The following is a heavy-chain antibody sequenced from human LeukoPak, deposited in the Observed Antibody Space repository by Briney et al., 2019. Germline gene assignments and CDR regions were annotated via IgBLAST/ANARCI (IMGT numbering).Heavy chain of an antibody. D-gene: IGHD3-22*01. CDR1: GGSISSNTYY. CDR2: IYYGGST. V-gene: IGHV4-39*07. J-gene: IGHJ6*02. Sequence: SETLSLTCTVSGGSISSNTYYWDWIRQPPGKGLECIGSIYYGGSTYYNPSLKSRVIISVDTSKNQFSLKLSSVTAADTAVYYCARVGTYDSSGYYYHYYYGMDVWGQGTTVTVSS. CDR3: ARVGTYDSSGYYYHYYYGMDV.